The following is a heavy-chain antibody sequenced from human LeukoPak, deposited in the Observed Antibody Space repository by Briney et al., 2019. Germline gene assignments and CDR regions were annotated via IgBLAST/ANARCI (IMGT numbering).Heavy chain of an antibody. CDR1: GFTFSGYY. Sequence: GGSLRLSCEASGFTFSGYYMTWIRQAPGKGLEWISYISSSGSIIHYADSVKGRFTISRDNAKNSLYLQMNSLRAEDTAVYYCARDSMTTVTSAYWGQGTLVTVSS. V-gene: IGHV3-11*04. J-gene: IGHJ4*02. D-gene: IGHD4-11*01. CDR3: ARDSMTTVTSAY. CDR2: ISSSGSII.